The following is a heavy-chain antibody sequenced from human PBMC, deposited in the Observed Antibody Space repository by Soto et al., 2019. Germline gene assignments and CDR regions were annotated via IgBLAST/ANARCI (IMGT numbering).Heavy chain of an antibody. CDR3: AREREARGSALFVSSDY. D-gene: IGHD3-3*01. J-gene: IGHJ4*01. CDR1: GYNFTTYA. CDR2: ISIKNAKT. Sequence: GASVKVSCKTSGYNFTTYAFSWVRQASGQGLEWIGWISIKNAKTNRAQTLQGRVALTTDTSTSTAYLELTNLRSDDTAVYYCAREREARGSALFVSSDYWG. V-gene: IGHV1-18*01.